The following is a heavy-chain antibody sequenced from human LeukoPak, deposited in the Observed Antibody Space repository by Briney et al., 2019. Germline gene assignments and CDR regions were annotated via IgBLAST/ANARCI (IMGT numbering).Heavy chain of an antibody. V-gene: IGHV3-23*01. CDR2: ITSSGATT. CDR3: AKEFIAGDGHVDCDS. J-gene: IGHJ4*02. CDR1: GFTISTYA. D-gene: IGHD5-24*01. Sequence: GGSLRLPCAASGFTISTYAMTWVRQAPGKGLEWVSSITSSGATTYYADSVKGRFTISRDISKNTLYLQMNSLTAEDSAVYYCAKEFIAGDGHVDCDSWGQGTLVTVSS.